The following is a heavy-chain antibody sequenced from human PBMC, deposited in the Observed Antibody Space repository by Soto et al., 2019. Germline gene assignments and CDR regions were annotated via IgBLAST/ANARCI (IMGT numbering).Heavy chain of an antibody. V-gene: IGHV4-34*01. CDR2: IHPSGST. CDR1: GGSLSDYY. CDR3: ARGRDEYKVGNV. Sequence: QVQLQQWGAGLLKPSETLSPTCAVSGGSLSDYYWPWIRQSPGKGLEWIGEIHPSGSTYYNPSLRSRFPISGDTSKNEFSLNLTSLTAAHTAIYYCARGRDEYKVGNVWGHGTTVTVSS. D-gene: IGHD1-26*01. J-gene: IGHJ6*02.